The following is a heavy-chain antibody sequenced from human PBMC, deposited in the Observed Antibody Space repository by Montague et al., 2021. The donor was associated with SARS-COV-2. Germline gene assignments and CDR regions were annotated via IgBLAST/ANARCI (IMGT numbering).Heavy chain of an antibody. D-gene: IGHD6-19*01. Sequence: SLRLSCAGSGFTSNNYAIHCFRQAPGKGLEWVAVISYDGSKKDYADSVKGRFTISRDNSKNTLYLQMNSLRVEDTAIYFCARGRGYTRGWYEFFEHWGQGTLVTVSS. CDR1: GFTSNNYA. J-gene: IGHJ1*01. V-gene: IGHV3-30*04. CDR3: ARGRGYTRGWYEFFEH. CDR2: ISYDGSKK.